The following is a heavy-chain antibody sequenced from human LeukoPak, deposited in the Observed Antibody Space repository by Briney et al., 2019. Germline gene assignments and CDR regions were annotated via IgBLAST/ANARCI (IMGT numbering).Heavy chain of an antibody. CDR2: INHSGST. CDR3: ARGARAAVAGHFDY. V-gene: IGHV4-34*01. D-gene: IGHD6-19*01. J-gene: IGHJ4*02. Sequence: SETLSLTCAVYGGSFSGYYWGWIRQPPGKGLEWIGEINHSGSTNYNPSLKSRVTISVDTSKNQFSLKLSSVTAADTAVYYCARGARAAVAGHFDYWGQGTLVTVSS. CDR1: GGSFSGYY.